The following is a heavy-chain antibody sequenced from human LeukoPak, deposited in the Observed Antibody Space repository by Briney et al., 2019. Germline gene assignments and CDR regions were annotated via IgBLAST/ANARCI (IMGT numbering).Heavy chain of an antibody. CDR3: VRTEGFGSYYFDY. CDR1: GCSFTSYW. Sequence: GESLKISCKGSGCSFTSYWIGWVRQMPGKGLEWMGIIYPGDSDTRYSPSFQGQVTISADKSITTAYLQWSSLKASDTAMYYCVRTEGFGSYYFDYWGQGTLVTVSS. J-gene: IGHJ4*02. V-gene: IGHV5-51*01. CDR2: IYPGDSDT. D-gene: IGHD1-26*01.